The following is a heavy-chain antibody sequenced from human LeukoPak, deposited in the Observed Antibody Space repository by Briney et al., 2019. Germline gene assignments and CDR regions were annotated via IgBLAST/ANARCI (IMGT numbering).Heavy chain of an antibody. Sequence: SQTLSLTCTVSGGSISSYSWSWIRRPAGKGLDWIGRIFSSGNNKYNPSLKSRVIMSVDTSKNQFSLKLSSVTAADTAVYYCAAEDDYGDSPHYWGQGTLVTVSS. CDR3: AAEDDYGDSPHY. V-gene: IGHV4-4*07. D-gene: IGHD4-17*01. CDR1: GGSISSYS. J-gene: IGHJ4*02. CDR2: IFSSGNN.